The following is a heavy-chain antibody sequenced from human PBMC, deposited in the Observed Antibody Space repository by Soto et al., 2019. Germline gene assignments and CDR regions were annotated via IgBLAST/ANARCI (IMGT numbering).Heavy chain of an antibody. J-gene: IGHJ4*02. CDR3: ASVISSRDEYLDY. CDR2: ISHTGTT. D-gene: IGHD2-2*01. Sequence: SESIAIASAVSGDSVRFSLWWGWFRLPPGKGLEWIGEISHTGTTNYNPSLKSRVTMSVDKPKNQFSLNLTSVTAADTAVYYCASVISSRDEYLDYWGKGTVVPAPQ. CDR1: GDSVRFSLW. V-gene: IGHV4-4*02.